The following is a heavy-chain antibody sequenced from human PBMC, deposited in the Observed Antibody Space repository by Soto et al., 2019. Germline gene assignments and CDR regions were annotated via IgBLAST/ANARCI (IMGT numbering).Heavy chain of an antibody. CDR1: SYTFTSYG. Sequence: QVQLVQSGAEVKKPGASVKVSCKASSYTFTSYGISWVRQAPGQGLEWMGWISAYSGSTNYAQKLQGRVTMTTDTSTSTAYMELRSLRSDDTAVYYCARSIAAAVDFDYWAREPWSPSPQ. CDR2: ISAYSGST. D-gene: IGHD6-13*01. V-gene: IGHV1-18*01. J-gene: IGHJ4*02. CDR3: ARSIAAAVDFDY.